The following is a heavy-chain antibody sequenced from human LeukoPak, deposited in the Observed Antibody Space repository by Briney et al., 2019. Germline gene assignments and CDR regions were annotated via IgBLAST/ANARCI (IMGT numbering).Heavy chain of an antibody. V-gene: IGHV4-59*01. CDR1: GGSISSYY. CDR2: IFYTGST. Sequence: SETLSLTCTVSGGSISSYYWSWIRQPPGKGLEWIGYIFYTGSTNYNPPLKSRVTISVDTSKNQFSLKLSSVTAADTAVYYCARDPSPFYSGSYLGFDPWGQGTLVTVSS. J-gene: IGHJ5*02. CDR3: ARDPSPFYSGSYLGFDP. D-gene: IGHD1-26*01.